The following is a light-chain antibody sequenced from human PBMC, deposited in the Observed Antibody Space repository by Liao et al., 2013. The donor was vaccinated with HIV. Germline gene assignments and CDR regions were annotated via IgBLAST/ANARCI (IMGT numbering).Light chain of an antibody. Sequence: SYGLTQPPSLSVSPGQTAIISCSGHALGGKYISWYQHPPGQSPVVLIYQDTKRPSGIPERFSASKSGHTATLTISGAQAMDEADYYCQAWDSTAAVFGTGTEVTVL. CDR2: QDT. J-gene: IGLJ1*01. CDR1: ALGGKY. CDR3: QAWDSTAAV. V-gene: IGLV3-1*01.